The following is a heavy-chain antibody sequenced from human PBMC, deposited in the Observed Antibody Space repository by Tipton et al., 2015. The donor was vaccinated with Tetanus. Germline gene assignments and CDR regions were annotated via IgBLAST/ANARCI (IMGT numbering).Heavy chain of an antibody. D-gene: IGHD3-9*01. Sequence: TLSLTCTVSVGAIIDSYWGWIRQSPGKGLEWIGYIYYSGSTNSNPSLKSRVTISVDASKNQFSLELTSVTAADTAVYYCARHAGAGATIWGTDYWGQGTLVTVSS. CDR1: VGAIIDSY. CDR2: IYYSGST. J-gene: IGHJ4*02. CDR3: ARHAGAGATIWGTDY. V-gene: IGHV4-59*08.